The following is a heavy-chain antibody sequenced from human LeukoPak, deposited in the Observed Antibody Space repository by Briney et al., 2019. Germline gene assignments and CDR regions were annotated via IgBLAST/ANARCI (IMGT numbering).Heavy chain of an antibody. J-gene: IGHJ4*02. CDR3: ARDDCGDTCYPGGY. Sequence: ASVTVSCKASGYTFTKYVVHWVRKAPGQRPEWIGWINAGNGDTKYSQNFQDRVTITRDTSANTAYMELSSLTSEDTALYYCARDDCGDTCYPGGYWGQGTLVTVSS. CDR1: GYTFTKYV. D-gene: IGHD2-21*01. CDR2: INAGNGDT. V-gene: IGHV1-3*01.